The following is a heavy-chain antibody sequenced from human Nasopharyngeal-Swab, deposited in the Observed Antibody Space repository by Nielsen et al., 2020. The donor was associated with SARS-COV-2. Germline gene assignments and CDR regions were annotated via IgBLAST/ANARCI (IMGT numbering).Heavy chain of an antibody. CDR3: ARGDYDFWSGWVSAFDI. J-gene: IGHJ3*02. V-gene: IGHV7-4-1*02. CDR2: INTNTGNP. D-gene: IGHD3-3*01. CDR1: GYTFTSYA. Sequence: ALVKVSCKASGYTFTSYAMNWVRQAPGQGLEWMGWINTNTGNPTYAQGFTGRFVFSLDTSVSTAYLQISSLKAEDTAVYYCARGDYDFWSGWVSAFDIWGQGTMVTVSS.